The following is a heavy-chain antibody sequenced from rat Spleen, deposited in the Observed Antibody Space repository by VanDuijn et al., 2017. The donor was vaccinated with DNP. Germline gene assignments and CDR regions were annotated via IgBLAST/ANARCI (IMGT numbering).Heavy chain of an antibody. CDR1: GYSITSNY. CDR2: ISNSGST. J-gene: IGHJ2*01. CDR3: ARSEPHY. V-gene: IGHV3-1*01. D-gene: IGHD3-4*01. Sequence: EVQLQESGPGLVKPSQSLSLTCSVTGYSITSNYWGWIRKFPGNRMEWIGHISNSGSTSYNPSLTSRISIGRDTSKSQFFLHLNSVTTEDTATYYCARSEPHYWGQGVMVTVSS.